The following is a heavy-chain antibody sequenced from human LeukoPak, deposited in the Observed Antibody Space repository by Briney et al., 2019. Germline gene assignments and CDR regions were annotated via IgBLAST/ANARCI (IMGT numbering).Heavy chain of an antibody. Sequence: KPSETLSLTCTVSGGSISSSSHYWGWIRQPPGKGLEWIGSIYYSGSTYYNPSLKSRVTISVDTSKNQFSLKLSSVTAADTAVYYCARAGVPAAYYYYYMDVWGKGTTVTVSS. CDR3: ARAGVPAAYYYYYMDV. J-gene: IGHJ6*03. CDR2: IYYSGST. CDR1: GGSISSSSHY. D-gene: IGHD2-2*01. V-gene: IGHV4-39*07.